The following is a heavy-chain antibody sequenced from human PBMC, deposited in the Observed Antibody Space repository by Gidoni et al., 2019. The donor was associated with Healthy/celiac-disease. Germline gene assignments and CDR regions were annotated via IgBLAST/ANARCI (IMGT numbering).Heavy chain of an antibody. CDR2: ISYDGSNK. CDR3: ARGPRTRGPFSSGWYGGAFDI. D-gene: IGHD6-19*01. J-gene: IGHJ3*02. V-gene: IGHV3-30-3*01. CDR1: GFTFSSYA. Sequence: QVQLVESGGGVVQPGRSLRLSCAASGFTFSSYAMHWVRQAPGKGLEWVAVISYDGSNKYYADSVKGRFTISRDNSKNTLYLQMNSLRAEDTAVYYCARGPRTRGPFSSGWYGGAFDIWGQGTMVTVSS.